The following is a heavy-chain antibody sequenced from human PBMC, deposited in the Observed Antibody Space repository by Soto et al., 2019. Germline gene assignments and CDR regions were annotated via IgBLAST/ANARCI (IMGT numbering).Heavy chain of an antibody. Sequence: QVQLVQSGAEVKKPGASMKVSCQASGLTFSSYAFTWVRQAPGQGLEWMGWISAYTGNANYAQKFQGSITMTTDTSTSIAYMELRSLGSDGTAVYCCARVRVTYDGGYFFDFWGEGSLVTVSS. J-gene: IGHJ4*02. CDR2: ISAYTGNA. D-gene: IGHD2-21*02. V-gene: IGHV1-18*01. CDR1: GLTFSSYA. CDR3: ARVRVTYDGGYFFDF.